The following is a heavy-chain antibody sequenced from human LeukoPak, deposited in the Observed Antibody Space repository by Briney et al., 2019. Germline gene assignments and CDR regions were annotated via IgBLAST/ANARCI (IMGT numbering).Heavy chain of an antibody. CDR3: ARHRRITFGGVIGYFDY. Sequence: SETLSLTCTVSGGSISSYYWSWIRQPPGKGLEWIGYISYSGSTNYNPSLKSRVTISVDTSKNHFSLKLTSVTAADTAVYYCARHRRITFGGVIGYFDYWGQGTLVTVSS. J-gene: IGHJ4*02. V-gene: IGHV4-59*08. CDR2: ISYSGST. CDR1: GGSISSYY. D-gene: IGHD3-16*02.